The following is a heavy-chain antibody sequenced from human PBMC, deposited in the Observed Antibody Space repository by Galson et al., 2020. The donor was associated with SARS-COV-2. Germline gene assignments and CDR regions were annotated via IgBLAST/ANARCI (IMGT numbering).Heavy chain of an antibody. CDR3: ANRGTVVPAEGMDV. V-gene: IGHV3-23*01. D-gene: IGHD2-2*01. Sequence: GESLKISCATSGFTFSSYAMSWARQAPGKGLEWVSAISGSGDSTYYADSVRGRFTISRDNSKNTLYLQMNSLRAEDTAVYYCANRGTVVPAEGMDVWGQGTTVTVSS. CDR1: GFTFSSYA. J-gene: IGHJ6*02. CDR2: ISGSGDST.